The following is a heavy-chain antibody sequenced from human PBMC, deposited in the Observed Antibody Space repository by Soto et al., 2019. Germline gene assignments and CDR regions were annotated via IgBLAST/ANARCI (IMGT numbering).Heavy chain of an antibody. Sequence: PGGSLRLSCAASGFIFDDYGMSWARQAPGKGLEWVSGVNWNGGSTGYADSVKGRFTISRDNAKNFLFLQMNSLRVEDTAFYYCVRGASLNFDYWAQGTLVTVSS. CDR2: VNWNGGST. CDR3: VRGASLNFDY. D-gene: IGHD1-26*01. CDR1: GFIFDDYG. V-gene: IGHV3-20*04. J-gene: IGHJ4*02.